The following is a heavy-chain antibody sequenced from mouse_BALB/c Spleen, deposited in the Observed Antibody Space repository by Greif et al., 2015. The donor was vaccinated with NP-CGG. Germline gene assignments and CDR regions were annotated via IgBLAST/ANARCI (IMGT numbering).Heavy chain of an antibody. CDR3: AREGYYGSFSWFAY. Sequence: VQLQQSGAELVKPGASVKLSCTASGFNIKDTYMHWVKQRPEQGLEWIGRIDPANGNTKYDPKFQGKATITADTSSNTAYLQLSSLTSEDTAVYYCAREGYYGSFSWFAYWGQGTLVTVSA. J-gene: IGHJ3*01. D-gene: IGHD2-2*01. CDR2: IDPANGNT. V-gene: IGHV14-3*02. CDR1: GFNIKDTY.